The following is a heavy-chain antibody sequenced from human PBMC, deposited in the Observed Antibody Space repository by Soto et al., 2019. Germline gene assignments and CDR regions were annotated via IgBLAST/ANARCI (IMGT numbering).Heavy chain of an antibody. CDR2: ISYDGSNK. CDR3: ARDGYCSSTSCYTNYYYYGMDV. J-gene: IGHJ6*02. V-gene: IGHV3-30-3*01. Sequence: PGGSLRLSCAASGFTFSSYAMHWVRQAPGKGLEWVAVISYDGSNKYYAGSVKGRFTISRDNSKNTLYLQMNSLRAEDTAVYYCARDGYCSSTSCYTNYYYYGMDVWGQGTTVTVSS. D-gene: IGHD2-2*02. CDR1: GFTFSSYA.